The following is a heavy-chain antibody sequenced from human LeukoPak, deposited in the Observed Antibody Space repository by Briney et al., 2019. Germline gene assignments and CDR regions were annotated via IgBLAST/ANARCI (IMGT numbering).Heavy chain of an antibody. CDR2: ISGDGGST. Sequence: AGGSLRLSCAASGLTFDHYVMHWVRQAPGKGLEWVSLISGDGGSTYYADSVKGRLTISRDNSKNSLYLQMNSLTTEDTALYFCAKGTTMYAFDIWGQGTMVTVSS. CDR3: AKGTTMYAFDI. D-gene: IGHD1-1*01. V-gene: IGHV3-43*02. J-gene: IGHJ3*02. CDR1: GLTFDHYV.